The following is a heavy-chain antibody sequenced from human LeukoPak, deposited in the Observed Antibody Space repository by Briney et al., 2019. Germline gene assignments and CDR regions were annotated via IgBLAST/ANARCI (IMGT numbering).Heavy chain of an antibody. CDR3: ARDRVY. CDR2: ISSSSSTI. Sequence: GGSLRLSCAASGFTFSSYSMNWVRQAPGKGLEWVSYISSSSSTIYYADSVKGRFTISRDNAKNSLYPQMNSLRAEDTAVYYCARDRVYWGQGTLVTVSS. J-gene: IGHJ4*02. V-gene: IGHV3-48*01. CDR1: GFTFSSYS.